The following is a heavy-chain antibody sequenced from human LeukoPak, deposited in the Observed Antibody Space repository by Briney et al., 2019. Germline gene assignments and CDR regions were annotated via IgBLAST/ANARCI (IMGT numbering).Heavy chain of an antibody. J-gene: IGHJ6*03. CDR3: ARDRHIAAAVYYYYMDV. CDR2: INAYNGDT. CDR1: GYTFTSYI. V-gene: IGHV1-18*01. D-gene: IGHD6-13*01. Sequence: ASVKVSCKASGYTFTSYIISWVRQAPGQGLEWMGWINAYNGDTDYAQTVQGRVTITTDTSTSTAYMELRSLRSDDTAVYYCARDRHIAAAVYYYYMDVWGKGTPVTVSS.